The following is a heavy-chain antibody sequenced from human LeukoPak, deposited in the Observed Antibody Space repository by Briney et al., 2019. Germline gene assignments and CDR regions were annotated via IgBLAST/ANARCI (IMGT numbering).Heavy chain of an antibody. CDR2: ISSSSSYI. CDR1: GFTFSSYS. CDR3: ARDSGYSYGYPFDY. Sequence: GGSLRLSCAASGFTFSSYSMNWVRQAPGKGLEWVSSISSSSSYIYYADSVKGRFTISRDNAKNSLYLQMNSLRAEDTAVYYCARDSGYSYGYPFDYWGQGTLVTVSS. V-gene: IGHV3-21*01. D-gene: IGHD5-18*01. J-gene: IGHJ4*02.